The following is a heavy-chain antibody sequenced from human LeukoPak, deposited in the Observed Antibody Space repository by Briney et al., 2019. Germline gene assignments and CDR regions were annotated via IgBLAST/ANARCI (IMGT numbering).Heavy chain of an antibody. Sequence: GGSLRLSCAASGFTFRDFSMHGVRQAPGRGLEWVSLVSGDGGVTHYADSVKGRFTISRDNSKNSLYLQMSSLRVEDTAFYYCAKGNNSLSFNFDYWGQGTLVTVSS. J-gene: IGHJ4*02. D-gene: IGHD2/OR15-2a*01. CDR1: GFTFRDFS. CDR3: AKGNNSLSFNFDY. CDR2: VSGDGGVT. V-gene: IGHV3-43*02.